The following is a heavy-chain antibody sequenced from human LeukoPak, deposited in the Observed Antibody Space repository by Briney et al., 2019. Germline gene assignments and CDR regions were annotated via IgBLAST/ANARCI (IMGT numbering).Heavy chain of an antibody. CDR1: GYTFTSYY. V-gene: IGHV1-46*01. CDR2: INPSGGST. CDR3: ARERITMVRGTQYNWFDP. D-gene: IGHD3-10*01. Sequence: ASVKVSCKASGYTFTSYYMHWVRQAPGQGLEWMGIINPSGGSTSYAQKFQGRVTMTRDTSTSTVYMELSSLRSEDTAVYHCARERITMVRGTQYNWFDPWGQGTLVTVSS. J-gene: IGHJ5*02.